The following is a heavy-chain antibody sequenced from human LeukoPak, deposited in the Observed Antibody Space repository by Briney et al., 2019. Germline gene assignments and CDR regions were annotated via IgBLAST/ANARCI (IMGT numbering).Heavy chain of an antibody. CDR3: ARGTREAGWFDP. D-gene: IGHD1-26*01. Sequence: SETLSLTCTVSGGSISSGGYYWSWIRQHPGKGLEWIGYIYYSGSTYYNPSLKSRVTISVDTSKNQFSLKLSSVTAADTAVYYCARGTREAGWFDPWGQGTLVTVSS. J-gene: IGHJ5*02. V-gene: IGHV4-31*03. CDR1: GGSISSGGYY. CDR2: IYYSGST.